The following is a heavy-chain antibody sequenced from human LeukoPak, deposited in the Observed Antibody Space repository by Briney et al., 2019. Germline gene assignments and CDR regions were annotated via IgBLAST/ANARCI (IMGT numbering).Heavy chain of an antibody. CDR1: GFTFSSYS. D-gene: IGHD4-17*01. CDR3: ARDRPNIYGDYFDS. J-gene: IGHJ4*02. V-gene: IGHV3-48*02. Sequence: PGGSLRLSCAASGFTFSSYSMNWVRQAPGKGLEWVSYITSSSDTIYYADSVKGRFTISRDNAKNSLYLQMNSLRDEDTAVYYRARDRPNIYGDYFDSWGQRTLVTVSS. CDR2: ITSSSDTI.